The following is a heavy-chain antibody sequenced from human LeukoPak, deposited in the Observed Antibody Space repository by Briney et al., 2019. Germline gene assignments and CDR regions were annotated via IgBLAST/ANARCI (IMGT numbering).Heavy chain of an antibody. CDR1: GGSISSSSYY. V-gene: IGHV4-39*07. D-gene: IGHD3-10*01. CDR3: ARWAYGSGSYYADY. CDR2: IYYSGST. J-gene: IGHJ4*02. Sequence: SETLSLTCTVSGGSISSSSYYWGWIRQPPGKGLEWIGSIYYSGSTYYNPSLKSRVTISVDMSKNQFSLKLSSVTAADTAVYYCARWAYGSGSYYADYWGQGTLVTVSS.